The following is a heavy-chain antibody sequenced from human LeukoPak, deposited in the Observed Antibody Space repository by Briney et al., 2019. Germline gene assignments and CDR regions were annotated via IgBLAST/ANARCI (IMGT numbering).Heavy chain of an antibody. CDR3: AREATYSYRLFDY. V-gene: IGHV6-1*01. D-gene: IGHD2-21*01. J-gene: IGHJ4*02. CDR2: TYYRSKWDN. CDR1: GDSVSATSAA. Sequence: SQTLSLTCAISGDSVSATSAAWSWIRQSPSTGLEWLGRTYYRSKWDNDYAVSVKTRITINPDTSKNQFSLQLTSVTPEDTAVYYCAREATYSYRLFDYWGQGTLVTVSS.